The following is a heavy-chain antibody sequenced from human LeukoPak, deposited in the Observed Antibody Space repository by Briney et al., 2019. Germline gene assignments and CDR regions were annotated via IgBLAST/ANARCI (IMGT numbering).Heavy chain of an antibody. D-gene: IGHD3-10*01. CDR1: GGSVSSGNYY. Sequence: PSVTLSLTCTVSGGSVSSGNYYWSWIRQPPGKGLEWIVYIYYSGSTNYNPSLKSRVTISVDTSKNQFSLILSSVTAADTAVYYCARDRGAEGADDDAFDIWGQGTMVTASA. J-gene: IGHJ3*02. CDR3: ARDRGAEGADDDAFDI. CDR2: IYYSGST. V-gene: IGHV4-61*01.